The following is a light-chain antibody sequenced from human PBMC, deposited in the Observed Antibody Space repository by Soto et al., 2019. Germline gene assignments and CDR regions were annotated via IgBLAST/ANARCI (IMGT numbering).Light chain of an antibody. V-gene: IGKV3-20*01. Sequence: EVVMRQSPATLCVSPGGGATLSCRASQGIGNTLAWYQHKPGQTPRLLIYDASTRATGVPTRFSGSGSGTDFTLTISRLEPEDFAVYYCQQYGSSPSTFGEGTKVDIK. J-gene: IGKJ1*01. CDR2: DAS. CDR1: QGIGNT. CDR3: QQYGSSPST.